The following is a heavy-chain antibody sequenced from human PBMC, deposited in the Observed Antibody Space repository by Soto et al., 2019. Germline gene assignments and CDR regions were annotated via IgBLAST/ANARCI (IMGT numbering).Heavy chain of an antibody. CDR1: GGSISSSNW. V-gene: IGHV4-4*02. D-gene: IGHD3-10*01. CDR2: IYHSGIT. CDR3: ARASYYGSGYYWDY. Sequence: QVQLQASGPGLVKPSGTLSLTCAVSGGSISSSNWWNWVRQPPGKGLEWIGEIYHSGITNYNPYLKSRVTISLDKSKNQCSLKLSSVTAADTAVYYCARASYYGSGYYWDYWGQGTLVTVSS. J-gene: IGHJ4*02.